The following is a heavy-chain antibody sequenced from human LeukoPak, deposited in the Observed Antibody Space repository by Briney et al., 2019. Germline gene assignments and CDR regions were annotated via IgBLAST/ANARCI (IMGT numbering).Heavy chain of an antibody. J-gene: IGHJ4*01. CDR1: GFTFSSHG. V-gene: IGHV3-23*01. D-gene: IGHD6-19*01. CDR3: TNGPHISSAFYYFDY. CDR2: ISGSGGTT. Sequence: GGSLRLSCAASGFTFSSHGMSWVRQAPGKGLEWVSTISGSGGTTYYADFVKGRFTISRDNSKNTVYRQMNSLRAEDTAVFYCTNGPHISSAFYYFDYWGLGTQVTVSS.